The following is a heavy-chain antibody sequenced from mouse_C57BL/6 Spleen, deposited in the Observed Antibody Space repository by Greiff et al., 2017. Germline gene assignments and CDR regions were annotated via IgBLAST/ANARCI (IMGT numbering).Heavy chain of an antibody. CDR1: GYTFTEYT. V-gene: IGHV1-62-2*01. J-gene: IGHJ4*01. D-gene: IGHD2-12*01. CDR2: FYPGSGSK. Sequence: VKLMESGAELVKPGASVKLSCKASGYTFTEYTIHWVKQRSGQGLEWIGWFYPGSGSKKYNEKIKDKATLTADKSSSTVYMELSRLTAEDSAVYYCARHEGCYSYYVMDYWGQGTSVTVSS. CDR3: ARHEGCYSYYVMDY.